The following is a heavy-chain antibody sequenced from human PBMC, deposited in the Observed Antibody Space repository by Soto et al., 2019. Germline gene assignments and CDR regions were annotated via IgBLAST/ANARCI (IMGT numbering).Heavy chain of an antibody. J-gene: IGHJ4*02. CDR2: MNPNSGNT. V-gene: IGHV1-8*01. CDR3: ARVVRDFWSGYYIGGSDY. D-gene: IGHD3-3*01. Sequence: QVRLVQSGAEVKKPGASVKVSCKASGYTFTSYDINWVRQATGQGLERMGWMNPNSGNTGCAQKFQGRVTMTRNTSISTAYMELSSLRSEDTAVYYCARVVRDFWSGYYIGGSDYWGQGTLVTVSS. CDR1: GYTFTSYD.